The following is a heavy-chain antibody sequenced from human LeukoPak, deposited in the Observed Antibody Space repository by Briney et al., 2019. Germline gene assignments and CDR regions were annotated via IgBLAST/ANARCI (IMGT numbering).Heavy chain of an antibody. CDR1: GYSFTSYW. CDR2: IYPGDSDT. CDR3: ARHSTYYYDSSGYNDY. Sequence: GESLKISRKGSGYSFTSYWIGWVRQMPGKGPEWMGIIYPGDSDTRYSPSFQGQVTISADKSISTAYLQWSSLKASDTAMYYCARHSTYYYDSSGYNDYWGQGTLVTVSS. V-gene: IGHV5-51*01. D-gene: IGHD3-22*01. J-gene: IGHJ4*02.